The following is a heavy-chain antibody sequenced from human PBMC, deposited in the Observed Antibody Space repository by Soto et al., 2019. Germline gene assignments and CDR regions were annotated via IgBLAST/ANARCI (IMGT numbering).Heavy chain of an antibody. V-gene: IGHV1-46*01. CDR1: GYTFTSYY. CDR3: AREGYSGYNDIHYYYGMDV. D-gene: IGHD5-12*01. J-gene: IGHJ6*02. CDR2: INPSGGST. Sequence: QVQLVQSGAEVKKPGASVKVSCKASGYTFTSYYMHWVRQAPGQGLEWMGIINPSGGSTSYAQKFQGRVTMTRDTSTGTVYMELSSLRSEDTAVYYCAREGYSGYNDIHYYYGMDVWGQGTTVTVSS.